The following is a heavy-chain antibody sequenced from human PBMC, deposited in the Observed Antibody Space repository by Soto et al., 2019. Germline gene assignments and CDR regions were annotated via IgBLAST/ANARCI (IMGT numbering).Heavy chain of an antibody. V-gene: IGHV3-30-3*01. D-gene: IGHD4-17*01. J-gene: IGHJ5*02. Sequence: VHLVESGGGVVQPGRSLRLSCAVSGFTFSAYAMHWVRQAPGKGLEWVAVVSHDGTTTTHADAVKGRFTISRDNSKNTVYLQMNKLSAEDTAVYYCARERDYGDNSGAPWGQGTLVIVSS. CDR1: GFTFSAYA. CDR2: VSHDGTTT. CDR3: ARERDYGDNSGAP.